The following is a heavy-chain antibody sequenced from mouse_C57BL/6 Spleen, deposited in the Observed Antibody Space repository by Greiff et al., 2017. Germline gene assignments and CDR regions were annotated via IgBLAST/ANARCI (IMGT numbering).Heavy chain of an antibody. V-gene: IGHV1-55*01. CDR1: GYTFTSYW. CDR3: ARAVLGQADY. J-gene: IGHJ2*01. CDR2: IYPGSGST. D-gene: IGHD3-3*01. Sequence: QVQLQQPGAELVKPGASVKMSCKASGYTFTSYWITWVKQRPGQGLEWIGDIYPGSGSTNYNEKFKSKATLTVDTSSSPAYMQLSSLTSEASAVYYCARAVLGQADYGGQGTTLTVSS.